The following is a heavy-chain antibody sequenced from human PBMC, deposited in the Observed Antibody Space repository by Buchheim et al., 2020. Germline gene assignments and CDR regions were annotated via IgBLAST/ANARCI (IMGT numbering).Heavy chain of an antibody. V-gene: IGHV1-2*04. Sequence: QVQIVQSGAEVRKPGASVKVSCTPSGYTFTTYHINWVRQAPGQGLEWMGWINPNSGGTNYAQKFQGWVTMTRDTSISTAYMELSRLRSDDTAVYYCARSMIGRWFDYWGQGTL. D-gene: IGHD3-22*01. CDR3: ARSMIGRWFDY. CDR2: INPNSGGT. J-gene: IGHJ4*02. CDR1: GYTFTTYH.